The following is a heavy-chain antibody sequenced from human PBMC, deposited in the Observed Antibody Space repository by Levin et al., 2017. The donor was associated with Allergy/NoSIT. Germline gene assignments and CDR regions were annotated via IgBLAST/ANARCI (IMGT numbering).Heavy chain of an antibody. CDR3: ARINIVVLPSANFDY. CDR2: INYSGNT. Sequence: SETLSLTCTVSGGSISTNTYYWGWIRQPPGKGLEWIGSINYSGNTYYNPSLKSRVTIFIDTSNNQFSLKLTSVTAADTAVYYCARINIVVLPSANFDYWGQGALVTVSS. D-gene: IGHD2-2*01. CDR1: GGSISTNTYY. V-gene: IGHV4-39*01. J-gene: IGHJ4*02.